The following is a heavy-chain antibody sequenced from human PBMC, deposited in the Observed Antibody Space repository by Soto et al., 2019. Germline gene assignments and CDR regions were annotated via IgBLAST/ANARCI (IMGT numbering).Heavy chain of an antibody. CDR3: TRQTDAVQWLVVPTDYNFDY. V-gene: IGHV3-73*01. J-gene: IGHJ4*02. D-gene: IGHD6-19*01. CDR2: VI. CDR1: GFTFSSYA. Sequence: GGSLRLSGAASGFTFSSYAMHWVRQAPGKGLEWVAVISYAESVKGRFTISRDDSMNTAYLQMNSLKTEDTAVYFCTRQTDAVQWLVVPTDYNFDYWGQGTLVTVSS.